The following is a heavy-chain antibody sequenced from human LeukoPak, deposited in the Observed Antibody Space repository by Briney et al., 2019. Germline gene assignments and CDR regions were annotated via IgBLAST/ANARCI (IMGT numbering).Heavy chain of an antibody. V-gene: IGHV4-59*08. J-gene: IGHJ6*02. CDR1: GGSISSYY. CDR3: ARVLYYDILTGDYYYYGMDV. D-gene: IGHD3-9*01. Sequence: KSSETLSLTCTVSGGSISSYYWSWIWQPPGKGLEWIGYIYYSGSTNYNPSLKSRVTISVDTSENQFSLKLSFVTAADTAVYYCARVLYYDILTGDYYYYGMDVWGQGTTVTVSS. CDR2: IYYSGST.